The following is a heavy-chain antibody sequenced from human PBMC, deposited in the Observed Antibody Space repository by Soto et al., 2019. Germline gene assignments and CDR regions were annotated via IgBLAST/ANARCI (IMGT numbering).Heavy chain of an antibody. D-gene: IGHD6-13*01. V-gene: IGHV3-30*18. Sequence: QVQLVESGGGVVQPGRSLRLSCAASGFTLSSYGMQWVRQAPGKGLEWVAATSHDGSNKYYADSVKGRFTISRDNSXXTLYMEMNSLRVEDTAVYYCAKNLYSSSWEDAFDIWGQGTMVTVSS. CDR1: GFTLSSYG. J-gene: IGHJ3*02. CDR2: TSHDGSNK. CDR3: AKNLYSSSWEDAFDI.